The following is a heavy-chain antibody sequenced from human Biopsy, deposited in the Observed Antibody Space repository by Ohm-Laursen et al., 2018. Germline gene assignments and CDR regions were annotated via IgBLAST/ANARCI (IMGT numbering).Heavy chain of an antibody. J-gene: IGHJ4*02. V-gene: IGHV4-61*01. CDR3: ARGMRSSGWPYFDS. D-gene: IGHD6-19*01. CDR2: LYDRGST. CDR1: GDSVCRRSFY. Sequence: TLSLTCAVSGDSVCRRSFYWTWIRQPPGQGLEYIGYLYDRGSTANYNPSLESRVTMSVDMPKNQFSLKLSSVTAADTAIYYCARGMRSSGWPYFDSWGQGTLVTVSS.